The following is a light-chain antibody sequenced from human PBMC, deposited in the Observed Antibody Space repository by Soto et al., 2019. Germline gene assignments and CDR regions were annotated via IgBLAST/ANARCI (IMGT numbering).Light chain of an antibody. CDR2: AAS. Sequence: AIRMTQSPSSFSASTGDRVTITCRASQGISSYLAWYQQKPGKAPKLLIYAASTLLSGVPSRFSVSGSGTDFTLTISCLQSEDFATYYCQQYYRYPRTFGQGTNVDIK. CDR3: QQYYRYPRT. J-gene: IGKJ1*01. CDR1: QGISSY. V-gene: IGKV1-8*01.